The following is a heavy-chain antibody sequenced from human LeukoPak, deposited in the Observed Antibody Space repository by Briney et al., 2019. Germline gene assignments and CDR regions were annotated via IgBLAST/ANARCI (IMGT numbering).Heavy chain of an antibody. CDR3: ATETNGRHYDY. CDR1: GLTFSTSG. J-gene: IGHJ4*02. CDR2: IGPTGSDR. D-gene: IGHD1-14*01. Sequence: GGSLRLSCTASGLTFSTSGFNWVRQAPGKGLEWVASIGPTGSDRYHADSIKGRFTISRDNANNFLYLQMNSRRAEYTAVYYCATETNGRHYDYWGQRTLLTVSS. V-gene: IGHV3-21*06.